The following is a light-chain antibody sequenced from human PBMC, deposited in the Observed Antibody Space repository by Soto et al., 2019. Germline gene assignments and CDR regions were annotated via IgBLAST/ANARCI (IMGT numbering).Light chain of an antibody. CDR3: SSYTDRKNLV. Sequence: QSVLTQPPSVSGAPGQRVTISCTGSSSNIGGNSVSWYQQLPGTAPKVIIYDVTKRPSGVPDRFSGSKSGNTASLTVSALQAEDEADYYCSSYTDRKNLVFGTGTKVTVL. J-gene: IGLJ1*01. V-gene: IGLV2-8*01. CDR2: DVT. CDR1: SSNIGGNS.